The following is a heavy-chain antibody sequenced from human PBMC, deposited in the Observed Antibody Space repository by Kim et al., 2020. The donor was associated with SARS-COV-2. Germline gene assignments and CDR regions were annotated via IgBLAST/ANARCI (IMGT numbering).Heavy chain of an antibody. Sequence: ASVKVSCKASGYTFTSYAIHWVRQAPGQRLEWMGWINTGNGNTKYSQKFQGRVTITRDTSASTAYMELSSLRSEDTAVYYCARGTMVQGVIITRITTIDYWGQGTLVTVSS. V-gene: IGHV1-3*04. J-gene: IGHJ4*02. CDR3: ARGTMVQGVIITRITTIDY. CDR1: GYTFTSYA. D-gene: IGHD3-10*01. CDR2: INTGNGNT.